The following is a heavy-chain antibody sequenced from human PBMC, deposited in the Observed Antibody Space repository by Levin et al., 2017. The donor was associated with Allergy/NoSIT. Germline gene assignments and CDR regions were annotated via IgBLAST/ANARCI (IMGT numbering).Heavy chain of an antibody. V-gene: IGHV4-38-2*01. D-gene: IGHD6-13*01. CDR3: ARVGSSVGY. Sequence: SQTLSLTCAVSGYSIRSGYYWGWIRQPPGKGLEWIGSIYHSGSTYYNPSLKSRVTISVDTSKNQFSLKLSSVTAADTAVYYCARVGSSVGYWGQGTLVTVSS. CDR2: IYHSGST. J-gene: IGHJ4*02. CDR1: GYSIRSGYY.